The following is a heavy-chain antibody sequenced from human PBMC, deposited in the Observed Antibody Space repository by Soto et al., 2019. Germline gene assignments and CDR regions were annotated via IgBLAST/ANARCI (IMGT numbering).Heavy chain of an antibody. D-gene: IGHD4-17*01. CDR1: GFTFSNAW. J-gene: IGHJ6*03. CDR2: IKSKTDGGTT. Sequence: GGSLRLSCAASGFTFSNAWMSWVRQAPGKGLEWVGRIKSKTDGGTTDYAAPVKGRFTISRDDSKNTLYLQMNSLKTEDTAVYYCTTPGGTVTTHLRPTNYYYYMDVWGKGTTVTVSS. CDR3: TTPGGTVTTHLRPTNYYYYMDV. V-gene: IGHV3-15*01.